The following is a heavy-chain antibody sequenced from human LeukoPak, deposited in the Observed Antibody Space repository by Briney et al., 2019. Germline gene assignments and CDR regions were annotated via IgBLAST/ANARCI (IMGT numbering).Heavy chain of an antibody. CDR2: IYSGGNT. J-gene: IGHJ4*02. D-gene: IGHD3-22*01. V-gene: IGHV3-53*05. CDR1: GLTVSSNC. CDR3: AKDRGWGSGYSYYFDY. Sequence: PGGSLRLSCAASGLTVSSNCMSWVRQAPGKGLEWVSFIYSGGNTYYADSVKGRFTISRDNSKNTLYLQMNSLRAEDTAVYYCAKDRGWGSGYSYYFDYWGQGTLVTVSS.